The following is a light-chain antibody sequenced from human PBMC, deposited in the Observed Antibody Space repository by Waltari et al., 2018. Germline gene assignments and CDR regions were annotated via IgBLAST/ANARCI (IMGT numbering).Light chain of an antibody. V-gene: IGLV2-14*03. CDR3: NSYTGSSSWV. Sequence: QSSLTQPSSVSGPPGQPITISCTGTSRTIGFCNSVSWYQQHPGKAPQLIIYDVYERPSGVSNRFSGSKSGNTASLTISGLQAEDEADYYCNSYTGSSSWVFGGGTKLTVL. J-gene: IGLJ3*02. CDR2: DVY. CDR1: SRTIGFCNS.